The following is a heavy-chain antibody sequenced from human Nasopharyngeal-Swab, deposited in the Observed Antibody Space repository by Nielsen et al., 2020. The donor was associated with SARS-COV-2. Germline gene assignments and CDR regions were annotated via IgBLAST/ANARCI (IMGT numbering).Heavy chain of an antibody. Sequence: GESLQISCAASGFTLNNYNFNWVRQAPGKGLEWVSSISSSSSYIYYADSVKGRFTISRDNAKNSLYLQMNSLRAEDTAVYYCAKDSGVAVAVSWSDPWGQGALVTVSS. CDR1: GFTLNNYN. D-gene: IGHD6-19*01. J-gene: IGHJ5*02. CDR2: ISSSSSYI. CDR3: AKDSGVAVAVSWSDP. V-gene: IGHV3-21*01.